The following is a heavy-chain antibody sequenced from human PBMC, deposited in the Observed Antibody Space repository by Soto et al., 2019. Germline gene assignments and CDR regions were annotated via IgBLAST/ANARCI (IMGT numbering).Heavy chain of an antibody. V-gene: IGHV3-30*04. CDR2: ISFNGLSQ. Sequence: QEILVESGGGVVQSGTSLRLSCAASGFTFSSFAMHWVRQAPGKGLEWVSVISFNGLSQFYADSVRGRVTVSRDNPKNTLYLQLDSLRPDDTAVYSCARGGRGLRGAFDVWGQGTEVSVS. J-gene: IGHJ3*01. CDR3: ARGGRGLRGAFDV. CDR1: GFTFSSFA. D-gene: IGHD3-16*01.